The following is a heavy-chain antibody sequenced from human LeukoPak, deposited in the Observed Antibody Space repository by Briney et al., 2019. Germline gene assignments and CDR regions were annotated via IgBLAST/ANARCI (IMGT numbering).Heavy chain of an antibody. D-gene: IGHD3-22*01. V-gene: IGHV3-20*04. CDR1: GFTFDDYG. J-gene: IGHJ4*02. Sequence: GGSLRLSCAASGFTFDDYGMSWVRQAPGKGLEWVSGINWNGGSTGYADSVKGRFTISRDNAKNSLYLQMNSLRAEDTALYYCASTSFGYYDSSGYLLPIDYWGQGTLVTVSS. CDR2: INWNGGST. CDR3: ASTSFGYYDSSGYLLPIDY.